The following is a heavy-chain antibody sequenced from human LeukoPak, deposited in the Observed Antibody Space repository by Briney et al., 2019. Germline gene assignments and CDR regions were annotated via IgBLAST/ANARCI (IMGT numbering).Heavy chain of an antibody. J-gene: IGHJ4*02. Sequence: ASVKVSCKASGYPFIGNYIHWVRQAPGQGLEWMGWINPNSGGTKYAQRLQGRVTMTRDTSISTAYMELSSLRSEDTAVYYCARVKQWLVPEDYWGQGTLVTVSS. CDR1: GYPFIGNY. V-gene: IGHV1-2*02. CDR2: INPNSGGT. D-gene: IGHD6-19*01. CDR3: ARVKQWLVPEDY.